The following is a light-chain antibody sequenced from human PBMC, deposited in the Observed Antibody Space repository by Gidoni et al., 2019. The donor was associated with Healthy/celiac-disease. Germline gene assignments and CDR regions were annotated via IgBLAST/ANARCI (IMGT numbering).Light chain of an antibody. CDR3: QQSYSTRLT. V-gene: IGKV1-39*01. Sequence: DIQMTQSPSSLSASVGDRVTITCRARQSISSYLNWYQQKPGKAPKLLIYAASSLQSGVPSRFRGSGSGTDFTLTISSLQPEDFATYYCQQSYSTRLTFXGXTKVEIK. CDR2: AAS. CDR1: QSISSY. J-gene: IGKJ4*01.